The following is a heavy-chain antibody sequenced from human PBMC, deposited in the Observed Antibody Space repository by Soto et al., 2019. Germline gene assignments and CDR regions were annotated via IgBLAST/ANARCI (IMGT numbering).Heavy chain of an antibody. J-gene: IGHJ4*02. V-gene: IGHV1-8*01. CDR3: ARGGDYYGSGSSYFDY. Sequence: ASVKVSCKASGYTFTSYDINWVRQATGQGLEWMGWMNPNSGNTGYAQKFQGRVTMTRNTSISTAYMEVSSLRSDDTAVYYCARGGDYYGSGSSYFDYWGQGTLVTVPQ. CDR2: MNPNSGNT. D-gene: IGHD3-10*01. CDR1: GYTFTSYD.